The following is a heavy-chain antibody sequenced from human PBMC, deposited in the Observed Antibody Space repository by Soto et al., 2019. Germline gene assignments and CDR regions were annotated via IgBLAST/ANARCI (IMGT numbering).Heavy chain of an antibody. V-gene: IGHV1-18*01. CDR2: ISAYNGNK. CDR1: GYTFTNYG. CDR3: ARETSDGPDF. J-gene: IGHJ4*02. Sequence: QVQLVQSGAEVKKPGASVRVSCKTSGYTFTNYGITWVRQAPGQGLEWMGWISAYNGNKIDAQNLQGRVTMTTDTSTSTAYMELRSLRSDDTAVDYCARETSDGPDFWGQGTLVTVSS. D-gene: IGHD2-2*01.